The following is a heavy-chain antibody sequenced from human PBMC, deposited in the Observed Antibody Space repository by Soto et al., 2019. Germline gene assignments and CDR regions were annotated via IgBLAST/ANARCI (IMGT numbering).Heavy chain of an antibody. V-gene: IGHV4-31*03. D-gene: IGHD2-21*02. CDR2: IHYTGSA. CDR3: ARGGDDATT. J-gene: IGHJ5*02. CDR1: GGSIENGGYY. Sequence: QVQLQESGPGLLKPSQTLSLTCTVSGGSIENGGYYWIWIRQHPEKGLEWLGSIHYTGSAFYNPSVKSRVAMSVDTSKNHFSLTLPSVTVADTATYSCARGGDDATTWGQGSLVVVSS.